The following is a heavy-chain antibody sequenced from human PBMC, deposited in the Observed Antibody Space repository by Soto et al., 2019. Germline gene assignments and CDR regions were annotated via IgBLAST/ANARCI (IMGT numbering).Heavy chain of an antibody. D-gene: IGHD6-6*01. Sequence: SETLSLTCTVSGGSISSSSYYWGWIRQPPGKGLEWIGSIYYSGSTYYNPSLKSRVTISVDTSKNQFSLKLSSVTAADTAVYYCATLEYSSSSDLGAFDYWGQGTLVTVSS. CDR1: GGSISSSSYY. CDR3: ATLEYSSSSDLGAFDY. CDR2: IYYSGST. V-gene: IGHV4-39*07. J-gene: IGHJ4*02.